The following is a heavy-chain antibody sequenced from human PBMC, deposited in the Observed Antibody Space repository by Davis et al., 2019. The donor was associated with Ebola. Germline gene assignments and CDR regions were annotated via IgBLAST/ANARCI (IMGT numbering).Heavy chain of an antibody. CDR1: GGSFSGYY. V-gene: IGHV4-34*01. Sequence: SETLSLTCAVYGGSFSGYYWSWIRQPPGKGLEWIGEINHSGSTNYNPSLKSRVTISVDTSKNQFSLNLKSVTATDTAVYYCARRNGVRGLTAGYYYGMDVWGQGTTVTVSS. CDR3: ARRNGVRGLTAGYYYGMDV. J-gene: IGHJ6*02. CDR2: INHSGST. D-gene: IGHD3-10*01.